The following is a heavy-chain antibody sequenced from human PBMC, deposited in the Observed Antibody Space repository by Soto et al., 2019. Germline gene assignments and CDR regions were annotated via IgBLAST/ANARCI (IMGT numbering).Heavy chain of an antibody. J-gene: IGHJ4*02. CDR1: GFTVSNNY. V-gene: IGHV3-53*01. D-gene: IGHD3-10*01. CDR3: ATHPGGGGY. Sequence: EVQLVESGGGLIQPGGSLRLSCAVSGFTVSNNYMSWVRQAPGKGLEGVSVIYSGGYTAYGDSVKGRFTISRDNSKNTLYLKMNTRGPGPVACYSGATHPGGGGYWGQGTLVTVSS. CDR2: IYSGGYT.